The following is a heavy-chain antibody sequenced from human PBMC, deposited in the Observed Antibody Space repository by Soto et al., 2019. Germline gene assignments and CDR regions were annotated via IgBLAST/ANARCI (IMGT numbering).Heavy chain of an antibody. CDR3: ARNVPGANSPFEY. V-gene: IGHV3-21*01. J-gene: IGHJ4*02. CDR1: GFTFSTYS. Sequence: EVQLVASGGGQVKPGESLRLSCAASGFTFSTYSMNWVRQPPGKGLEWVSSINTDSHYIYYADSVKGRFTISRDNAEHSLYLQMNNLGAEDTAIYYCARNVPGANSPFEYWGLGTLVTVSS. D-gene: IGHD2-2*01. CDR2: INTDSHYI.